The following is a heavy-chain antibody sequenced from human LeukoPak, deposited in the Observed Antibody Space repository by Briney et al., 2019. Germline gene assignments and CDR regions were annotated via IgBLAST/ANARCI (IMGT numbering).Heavy chain of an antibody. CDR2: IYYSGST. CDR1: GGSISSYY. V-gene: IGHV4-59*01. Sequence: SETLSLTCNVSGGSISSYYWSWIRQPPGKGLEWIGYIYYSGSTNYNPSLKSRVTISVDTSKNQFSLKLSSVTAADTAVYYCARIHSGSYAWFDPWGQGTLVTVSS. D-gene: IGHD1-26*01. J-gene: IGHJ5*02. CDR3: ARIHSGSYAWFDP.